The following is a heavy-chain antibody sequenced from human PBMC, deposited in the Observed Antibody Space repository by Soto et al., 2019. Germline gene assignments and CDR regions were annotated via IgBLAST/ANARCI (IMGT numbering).Heavy chain of an antibody. CDR3: ALTRGYTYGDFDY. J-gene: IGHJ4*02. Sequence: GGSLRLSCAASGFTFSSYAMSWVRQAPGKALEWVSGISGSTITTYYADSVRGRFTISRDNSKNTLYLQMNSLRAEDTAVYYCALTRGYTYGDFDYWGQGTLVTVSS. V-gene: IGHV3-23*01. CDR2: ISGSTITT. D-gene: IGHD5-18*01. CDR1: GFTFSSYA.